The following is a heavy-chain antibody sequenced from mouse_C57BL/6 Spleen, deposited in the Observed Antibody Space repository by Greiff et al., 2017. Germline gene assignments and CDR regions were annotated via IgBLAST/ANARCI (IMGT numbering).Heavy chain of an antibody. CDR1: GFNIENTY. D-gene: IGHD2-3*01. CDR2: IDPANGNT. J-gene: IGHJ2*01. V-gene: IGHV14-3*01. CDR3: ARIGYDGPYFDY. Sequence: EVQLQQSVAELVRPGASVKLSCTASGFNIENTYMHWVKQRPEQGLEWIGRIDPANGNTKYAPKFQGKATITADTSSNTAYLQLSSLTSEDTAIYYCARIGYDGPYFDYWGQGTTLTVSS.